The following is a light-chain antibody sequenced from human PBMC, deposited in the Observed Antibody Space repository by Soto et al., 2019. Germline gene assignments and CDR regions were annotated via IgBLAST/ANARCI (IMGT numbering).Light chain of an antibody. CDR3: QSYDSSLSRV. CDR1: SSSIGAGYD. V-gene: IGLV1-40*01. J-gene: IGLJ2*01. Sequence: QSALTQPPSVSGAPGQRVTISCTGSSSSIGAGYDVHWYQQLPGTAPKLLIYGNSNRPSGVPDRFSGSKSGTSASLAITGLQAEDEADYYCQSYDSSLSRVFGGGTKLTAL. CDR2: GNS.